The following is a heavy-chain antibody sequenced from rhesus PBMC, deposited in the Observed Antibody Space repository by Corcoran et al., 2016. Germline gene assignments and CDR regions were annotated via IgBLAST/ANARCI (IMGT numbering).Heavy chain of an antibody. CDR1: GGSISSSY. J-gene: IGHJ3*01. CDR3: ARDRTDYYYDSGYYGYDAFDF. CDR2: IYGSGSST. D-gene: IGHD3-28*01. Sequence: QLQLQESGPGLVKPSETLSVTCAVSGGSISSSYWSWIRQAPGKGLEWIGYIYGSGSSTNYNPSLKSRVTLSVETSKNQLSLKLSSVTTADTAVYYCARDRTDYYYDSGYYGYDAFDFWGQGLRVTVSS. V-gene: IGHV4-169*02.